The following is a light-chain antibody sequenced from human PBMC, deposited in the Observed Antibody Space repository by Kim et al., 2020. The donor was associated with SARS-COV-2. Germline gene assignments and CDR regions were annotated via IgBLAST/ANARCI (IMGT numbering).Light chain of an antibody. CDR2: GAS. CDR3: QQYGSSPFT. Sequence: EIVLTQSPGTLSLSPGERGTLSCRASQSVSNKYLAWYQQRLGQAPRLLIYGASSRATGIPDRFSGSGSGTDFTLTISRLEPEDFAVYYCQQYGSSPFTFGQGTRLEIK. J-gene: IGKJ5*01. V-gene: IGKV3-20*01. CDR1: QSVSNKY.